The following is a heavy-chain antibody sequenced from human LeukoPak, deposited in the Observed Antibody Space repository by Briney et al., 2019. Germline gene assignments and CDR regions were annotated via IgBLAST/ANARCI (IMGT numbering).Heavy chain of an antibody. Sequence: GASVKVSCKASGYTFTNYGISWVRQAPGQGLEWMGWSSVYTGNTNYAQKLQDRVTMTTDTSTSTAYMELRSLRSDDTAVYYCARDRGLDSSFDYWGQGTLVTVSS. CDR3: ARDRGLDSSFDY. D-gene: IGHD6-13*01. CDR2: SSVYTGNT. CDR1: GYTFTNYG. V-gene: IGHV1-18*01. J-gene: IGHJ4*02.